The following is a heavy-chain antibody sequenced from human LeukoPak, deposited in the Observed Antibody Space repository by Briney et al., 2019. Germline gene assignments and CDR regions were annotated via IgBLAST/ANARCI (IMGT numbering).Heavy chain of an antibody. Sequence: TSETLSLTCTVSGGSISSYYWSWIRQPPGKGREWIGYIYYSGSTNYNPSLKSRVTISVDTSKNQFSLKLSSVTAADTAVYYCARGTYYDFWSGYYTFLNAFDIWGQGTMVTVSS. V-gene: IGHV4-59*01. J-gene: IGHJ3*02. CDR3: ARGTYYDFWSGYYTFLNAFDI. CDR2: IYYSGST. CDR1: GGSISSYY. D-gene: IGHD3-3*01.